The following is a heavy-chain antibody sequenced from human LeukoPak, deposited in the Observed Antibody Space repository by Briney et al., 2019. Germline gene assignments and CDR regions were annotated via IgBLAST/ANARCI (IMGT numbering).Heavy chain of an antibody. CDR3: ARDGGNGYYFDY. D-gene: IGHD4-23*01. V-gene: IGHV4-39*07. CDR2: IYYAGST. Sequence: SETLSLTCTVSGGSISGSSQYWGWIRQPPGKGLEWIASIYYAGSTYYNPSLKSRVTISVDTSKNQSSLSLSSVTAADTAVYYCARDGGNGYYFDYWGQGILVTVSS. J-gene: IGHJ4*02. CDR1: GGSISGSSQY.